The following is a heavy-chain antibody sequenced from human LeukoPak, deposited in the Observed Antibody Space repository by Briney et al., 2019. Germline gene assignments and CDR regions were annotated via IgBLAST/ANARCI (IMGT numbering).Heavy chain of an antibody. CDR1: GYSISSGYY. CDR3: ARELMEAFDI. J-gene: IGHJ3*02. Sequence: PSETLSLTCAVSGYSISSGYYWGWIRQPPGKGLEWIGSIYHSGSTYYNPSLKSRVTISVDTSKNQFSLKLSSVTAADTAVYYCARELMEAFDIWGQGTMVTVSS. V-gene: IGHV4-38-2*01. CDR2: IYHSGST. D-gene: IGHD1-26*01.